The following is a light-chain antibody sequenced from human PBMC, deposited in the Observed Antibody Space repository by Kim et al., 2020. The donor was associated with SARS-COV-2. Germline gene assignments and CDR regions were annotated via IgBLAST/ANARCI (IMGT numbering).Light chain of an antibody. J-gene: IGLJ2*01. V-gene: IGLV1-47*01. CDR1: SSNIGSNS. CDR3: ASWDDSLSAPV. CDR2: TND. Sequence: QSVLTQPPSASGTPGQRVTISCSGSSSNIGSNSVYWYQQLPGMAPKLLIYTNDQRPSGVPDRFSGSKSGTSASLAISGLRSEDEGDYHCASWDDSLSAPVFGGGTQLTVL.